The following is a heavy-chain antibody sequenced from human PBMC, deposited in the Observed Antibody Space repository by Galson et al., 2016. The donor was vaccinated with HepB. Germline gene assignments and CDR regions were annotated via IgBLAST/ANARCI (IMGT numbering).Heavy chain of an antibody. CDR2: IRPDGSNE. CDR1: GFTFSNYG. CDR3: ARDSGVVAPTFDH. D-gene: IGHD3-22*01. Sequence: SLRLSCAASGFTFSNYGMNWVRQAPGKGLEWVAGIRPDGSNEYYVDSVKGRFTVSRDNSKNILFLQMSGLRAEDTALCYCARDSGVVAPTFDHWGQGTLVTVSS. V-gene: IGHV3-33*01. J-gene: IGHJ4*02.